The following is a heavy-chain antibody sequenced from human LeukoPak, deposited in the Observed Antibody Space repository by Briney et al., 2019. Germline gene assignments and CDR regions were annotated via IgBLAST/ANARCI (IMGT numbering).Heavy chain of an antibody. CDR2: INSDGSTA. D-gene: IGHD3-22*01. CDR1: GFTFSRFW. J-gene: IGHJ5*02. Sequence: GGSLRLSCAASGFTFSRFWMHWVRQAPGKGLMWVSRINSDGSTATYADSVKGRFTISRDKAKETLYMEMSSLRAEDTAVYYGARGTMIQGDNWFDLWGQGTRVTVSS. V-gene: IGHV3-74*01. CDR3: ARGTMIQGDNWFDL.